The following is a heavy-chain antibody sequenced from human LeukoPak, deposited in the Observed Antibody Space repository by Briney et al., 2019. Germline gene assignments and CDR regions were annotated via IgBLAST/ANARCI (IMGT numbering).Heavy chain of an antibody. J-gene: IGHJ3*02. D-gene: IGHD3-3*01. V-gene: IGHV4-4*07. CDR1: GGSISSYY. CDR2: IYTSGST. CDR3: ARGNDFWSGYYAFDI. Sequence: SETLSLTCTVSGGSISSYYWSWIRQPAGKGLEWIGRIYTSGSTNYNPSLKSRVTMSVDTSKNQFSLKLSSVTAADTAVYYCARGNDFWSGYYAFDIWGQGTMVTVSS.